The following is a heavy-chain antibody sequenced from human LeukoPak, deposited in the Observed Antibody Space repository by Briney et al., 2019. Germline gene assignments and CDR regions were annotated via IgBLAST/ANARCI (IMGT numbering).Heavy chain of an antibody. V-gene: IGHV1-69*04. CDR3: ARDGYNKNFDY. D-gene: IGHD5-24*01. J-gene: IGHJ4*02. CDR1: EGTFSSYA. CDR2: IIPILGIA. Sequence: SVKVSCKASEGTFSSYAISWVRQAPGQGLEWMGRIIPILGIANYAQKFQGRVTITADKSTSTAYMELSSLRSEDTAVYYCARDGYNKNFDYWGQGTLVTVSS.